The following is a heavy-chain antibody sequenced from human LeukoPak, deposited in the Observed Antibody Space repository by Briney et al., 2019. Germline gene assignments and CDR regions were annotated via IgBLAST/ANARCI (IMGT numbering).Heavy chain of an antibody. J-gene: IGHJ5*02. CDR2: IKQDGSEE. CDR3: ASSRRDGYNLGWFDP. D-gene: IGHD5-24*01. V-gene: IGHV3-7*01. Sequence: GGSLRLSCAASGFTFSSYWMSWVRQAPGKGLEWVANIKQDGSEEYYVDSVKGRFTISRDNAKNSLYLQMNSLRAEDTAVYYCASSRRDGYNLGWFDPWGQGTLVTVSS. CDR1: GFTFSSYW.